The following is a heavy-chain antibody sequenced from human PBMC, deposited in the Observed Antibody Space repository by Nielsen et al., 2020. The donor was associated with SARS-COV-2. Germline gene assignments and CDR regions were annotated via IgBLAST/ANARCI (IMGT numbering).Heavy chain of an antibody. J-gene: IGHJ4*02. CDR1: AYIFINNY. CDR2: IIPIGGST. CDR3: AREWDDYESSAYDY. D-gene: IGHD3-22*01. V-gene: IGHV1-46*01. Sequence: ASLMVSCSASAYIFINNYMHWVRRHPGQGLEWLGSIIPIGGSTTYARNFQGSVTMTRETSTSTVYMELSSMRSEDTAAYYCAREWDDYESSAYDYWGQGTLVTVSS.